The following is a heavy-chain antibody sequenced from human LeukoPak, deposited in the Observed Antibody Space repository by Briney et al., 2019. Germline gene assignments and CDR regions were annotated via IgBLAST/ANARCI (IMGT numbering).Heavy chain of an antibody. CDR1: GFTFSSFS. V-gene: IGHV3-48*04. D-gene: IGHD2-2*03. CDR3: ARDGSYDY. Sequence: PGGSLRLSCAASGFTFSSFSMNWARQAPGKGLEWVSYISSSSSTIYYADSVRGRFTISRDNAKNSLYLQLNSLRAEDTAVYYCARDGSYDYWGQGTLVTVSS. J-gene: IGHJ4*02. CDR2: ISSSSSTI.